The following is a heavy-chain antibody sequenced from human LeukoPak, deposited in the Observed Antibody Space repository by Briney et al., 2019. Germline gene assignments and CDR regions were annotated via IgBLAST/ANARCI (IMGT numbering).Heavy chain of an antibody. CDR1: GFTFSSYG. D-gene: IGHD3-22*01. CDR2: ISYDGSNK. CDR3: AKSRSVDTSGYLDS. J-gene: IGHJ4*02. V-gene: IGHV3-30*18. Sequence: GGSLRLSCAASGFTFSSYGMHWVRQAPGKGLKWVAVISYDGSNKYYADSVKGRFTISRDNSKNTVYLQMNSLRAEDTAVYYCAKSRSVDTSGYLDSWGQGTLVTVSS.